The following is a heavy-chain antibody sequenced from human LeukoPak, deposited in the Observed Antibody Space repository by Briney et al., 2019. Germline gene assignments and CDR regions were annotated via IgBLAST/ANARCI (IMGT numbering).Heavy chain of an antibody. CDR2: ISDDGSRQ. V-gene: IGHV3-30-3*01. CDR1: GFTFSNYA. Sequence: GRSLRLSCAATGFTFSNYAIHWGRQAPGKGLEWVAFISDDGSRQHYADSVKGRFTISRDNSKNTLNLQMNSLRAEDTAVYYCVKDRTGTYTLDYWGQGTLVAVSS. D-gene: IGHD3-10*01. J-gene: IGHJ4*02. CDR3: VKDRTGTYTLDY.